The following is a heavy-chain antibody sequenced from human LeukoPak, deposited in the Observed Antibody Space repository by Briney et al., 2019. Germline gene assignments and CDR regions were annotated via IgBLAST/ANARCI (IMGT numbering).Heavy chain of an antibody. J-gene: IGHJ3*02. V-gene: IGHV4-4*07. CDR3: AREGIIDAFDI. CDR2: IYTNGTT. CDR1: GGSISSYY. Sequence: SETLSLTCTVSGGSISSYYWSWIRQPAGKGLELIGRIYTNGTTNYNPSLKSRVTISVDTSKNQFSLKLSSVTAADTAVYYCAREGIIDAFDIWGQGTVITVSS.